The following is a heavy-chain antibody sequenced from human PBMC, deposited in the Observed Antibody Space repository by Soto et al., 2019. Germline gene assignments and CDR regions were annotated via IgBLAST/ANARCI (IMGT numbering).Heavy chain of an antibody. Sequence: PGGSLRLSCAASGFTFSSYVMHWVRQAPGKGLEWVAVIWYDGSNKYYADSVKGRFTISRDNSKNTLYLQMNSLRAEDTAVYYCARDYRYYGSGSSFDAFDIWGQGTMVTVSS. D-gene: IGHD3-10*01. J-gene: IGHJ3*02. CDR1: GFTFSSYV. CDR2: IWYDGSNK. CDR3: ARDYRYYGSGSSFDAFDI. V-gene: IGHV3-33*01.